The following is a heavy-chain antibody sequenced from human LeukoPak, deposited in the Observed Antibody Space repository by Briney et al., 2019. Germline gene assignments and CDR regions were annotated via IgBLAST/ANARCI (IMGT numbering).Heavy chain of an antibody. J-gene: IGHJ4*02. CDR3: ARVTWGLRKLDY. D-gene: IGHD7-27*01. CDR2: IYYSGST. CDR1: GFSISSSSYY. Sequence: SETLSLTCTVSGFSISSSSYYWGWIRQPPGKGLEWIGSIYYSGSTYYYPSLKSRVTKSVNTSKNQFYLKLSSVTAADTAVYYCARVTWGLRKLDYWGQGTLVTVSS. V-gene: IGHV4-39*07.